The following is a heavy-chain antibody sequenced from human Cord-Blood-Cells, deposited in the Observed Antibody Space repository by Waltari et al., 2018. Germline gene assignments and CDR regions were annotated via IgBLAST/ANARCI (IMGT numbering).Heavy chain of an antibody. CDR2: IYHSGST. D-gene: IGHD6-6*01. Sequence: QVQLQESGPGLVKPSETLSLTCTVSGYSISSGYYWGWSRQPPGKGLEWIGSIYHSGSTYYNPSLKSRVTISVDTSKNQFSLKLSSVTAADTAVYYCARGPIQLDYWGQGTLVTVSS. V-gene: IGHV4-38-2*02. J-gene: IGHJ4*02. CDR3: ARGPIQLDY. CDR1: GYSISSGYY.